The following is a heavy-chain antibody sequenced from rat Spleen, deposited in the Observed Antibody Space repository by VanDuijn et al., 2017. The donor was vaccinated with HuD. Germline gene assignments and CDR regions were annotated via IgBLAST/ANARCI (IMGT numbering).Heavy chain of an antibody. V-gene: IGHV5-27*01. Sequence: EVQLVESGGDLVQPGRSLKLSCTASGFTFINFVMAWVRQAPTKGLEWVASITHSGGLTFYRDSVKGRFTISKDNTKSTLYLQMDSLRSEDTATYYCTTINYGGFAYWGQGTLVTVSS. CDR3: TTINYGGFAY. J-gene: IGHJ3*01. D-gene: IGHD1-11*01. CDR1: GFTFINFV. CDR2: ITHSGGLT.